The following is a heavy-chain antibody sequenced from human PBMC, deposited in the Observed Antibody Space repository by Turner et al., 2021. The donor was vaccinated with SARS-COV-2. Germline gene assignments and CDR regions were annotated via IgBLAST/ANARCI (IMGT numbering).Heavy chain of an antibody. CDR3: ARQEWLRGYFDY. V-gene: IGHV4-59*08. Sequence: QVQLQESGPGLVKPSETLSLTCAVSGGSISSYYGNWIRQPPGKGLEWIGHIYYSGSTNYNPSLKSRVTILVDTSKNQFSLKLSSVTAADTAVYYCARQEWLRGYFDYWGQGTLVTVSS. J-gene: IGHJ4*02. D-gene: IGHD5-12*01. CDR1: GGSISSYY. CDR2: IYYSGST.